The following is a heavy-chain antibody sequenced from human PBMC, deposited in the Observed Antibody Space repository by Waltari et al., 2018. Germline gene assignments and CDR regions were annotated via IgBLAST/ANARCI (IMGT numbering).Heavy chain of an antibody. V-gene: IGHV5-51*01. CDR1: GHSFTSYW. J-gene: IGHJ3*02. CDR3: ARLAYGESHGAFDT. Sequence: EVQLVQSGAEVKKPGESLKISCKGSGHSFTSYWIGWVRQMPGKGLEWMGINYPGDPDTRDSPSFQDQVTSSADKSISTAYLQWSSLKASDTAMYYCARLAYGESHGAFDTWGQGTMVTVSS. CDR2: NYPGDPDT. D-gene: IGHD4-17*01.